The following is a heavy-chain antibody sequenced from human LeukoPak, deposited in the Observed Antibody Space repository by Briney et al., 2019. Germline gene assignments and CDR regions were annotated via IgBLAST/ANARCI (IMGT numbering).Heavy chain of an antibody. V-gene: IGHV4-38-2*02. J-gene: IGHJ4*02. CDR1: GYSISSGYY. Sequence: SETLSLTCTVSGYSISSGYYWGWIRPPPGKGLEWIGSIYHSGRTFYNPSLKSRVTISVDTSKNQFSLKLTSVTAADTAVYYCATVVPAARFAYWGQGILVTVSS. CDR3: ATVVPAARFAY. D-gene: IGHD2-2*01. CDR2: IYHSGRT.